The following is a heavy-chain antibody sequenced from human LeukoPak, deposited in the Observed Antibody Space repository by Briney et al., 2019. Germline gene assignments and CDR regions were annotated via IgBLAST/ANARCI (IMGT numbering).Heavy chain of an antibody. J-gene: IGHJ4*02. CDR1: GGSISSSNW. D-gene: IGHD2-8*02. Sequence: GTLSLTCAVSGGSISSSNWWSWVRQAPGKGLEWVGRIKSKTDGGTTDYAAPVKGRFTISRDDSKNTLYLQMNSLKTEDTAVYYCTTVWSNDYWGQGTLVTVSS. CDR3: TTVWSNDY. CDR2: IKSKTDGGTT. V-gene: IGHV3-15*01.